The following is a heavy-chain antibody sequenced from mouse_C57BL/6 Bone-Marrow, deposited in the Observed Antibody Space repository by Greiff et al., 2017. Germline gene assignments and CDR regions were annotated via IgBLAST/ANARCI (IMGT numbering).Heavy chain of an antibody. V-gene: IGHV5-4*01. CDR1: GFTFSSYA. Sequence: EVKLVESGGGLVKPGGSLKLSCAASGFTFSSYAMSWVRQTPEKRLEWVATISDGGSYTYYPDNVKGRFTISRDNAKNNLYLQMSHLKSEDTAMYYCARDVYYYGYFDYWGQGTTLTVSS. CDR2: ISDGGSYT. J-gene: IGHJ2*01. CDR3: ARDVYYYGYFDY. D-gene: IGHD1-1*01.